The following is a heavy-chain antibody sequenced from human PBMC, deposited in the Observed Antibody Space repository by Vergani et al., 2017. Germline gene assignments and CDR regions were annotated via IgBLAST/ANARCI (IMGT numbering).Heavy chain of an antibody. Sequence: QVQLVQSGAEVKKPGASVKVSCKASGYTFTGYYMHWVRQAPGQGLEWMGWINPNSGGTNYAQKFQGRVTMTRDTSISTAYMELSRLRSDDTAVYYCARFAWLFTTQDNWFDPWGQGTLVTVSS. CDR2: INPNSGGT. CDR3: ARFAWLFTTQDNWFDP. CDR1: GYTFTGYY. J-gene: IGHJ5*02. V-gene: IGHV1-2*02. D-gene: IGHD3-22*01.